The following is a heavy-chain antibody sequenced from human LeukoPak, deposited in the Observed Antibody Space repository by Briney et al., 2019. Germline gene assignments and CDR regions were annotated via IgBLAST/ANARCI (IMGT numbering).Heavy chain of an antibody. D-gene: IGHD5-24*01. J-gene: IGHJ5*02. V-gene: IGHV1-69*06. CDR2: IIPIFGTA. CDR1: GGTFSSYA. CDR3: ARVIEMATTQNWFDP. Sequence: ASVKVSCKASGGTFSSYAISWVRQAPGQGLEWMGGIIPIFGTANYAQKFQGRVTITADKSTSTAYMELSRLRSEDTAVYYCARVIEMATTQNWFDPWGQGTLVTVSS.